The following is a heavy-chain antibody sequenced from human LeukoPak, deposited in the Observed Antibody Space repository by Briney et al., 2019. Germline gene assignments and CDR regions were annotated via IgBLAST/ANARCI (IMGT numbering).Heavy chain of an antibody. Sequence: AGSLRLSCAASGFTFSSYAIHGVSQAPPKGLEWVAVISYDGSKKYYADSVKGRFTISRDNSKNTLYLQMNSLRAEDTAVYYCARVMDGSGIISIFDYWGQGTLVTVSS. D-gene: IGHD3-10*01. CDR3: ARVMDGSGIISIFDY. V-gene: IGHV3-30*04. CDR2: ISYDGSKK. J-gene: IGHJ4*02. CDR1: GFTFSSYA.